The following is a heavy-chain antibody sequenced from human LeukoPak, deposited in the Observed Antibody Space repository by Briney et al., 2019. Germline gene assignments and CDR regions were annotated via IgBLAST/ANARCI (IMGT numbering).Heavy chain of an antibody. D-gene: IGHD1-26*01. CDR3: ARAYSGSYWDY. Sequence: GGSLRLSCAASGFTFSSYEMNWVRQAPGKGLEWVSYISSSGSTIYYADSVKGRFTISRDNAKNSLYLQMNSLRAEDTAVYYCARAYSGSYWDYWGQGTLVTVSS. CDR2: ISSSGSTI. J-gene: IGHJ4*02. V-gene: IGHV3-48*03. CDR1: GFTFSSYE.